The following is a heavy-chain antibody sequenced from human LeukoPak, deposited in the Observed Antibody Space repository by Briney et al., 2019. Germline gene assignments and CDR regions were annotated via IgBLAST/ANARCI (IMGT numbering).Heavy chain of an antibody. D-gene: IGHD3-3*01. CDR2: ISGSGGST. V-gene: IGHV3-23*01. J-gene: IGHJ6*02. CDR1: GFTFSSYA. Sequence: PGGSLRLSCAASGFTFSSYAMSWVRQTPGKGLEWVSAISGSGGSTYYAESVQGRFTSRDNSKNTLFLQMNSLGVEDTAPYYCAKSVAIYFYYGLDVWGQGTRSPSP. CDR3: AKSVAIYFYYGLDV.